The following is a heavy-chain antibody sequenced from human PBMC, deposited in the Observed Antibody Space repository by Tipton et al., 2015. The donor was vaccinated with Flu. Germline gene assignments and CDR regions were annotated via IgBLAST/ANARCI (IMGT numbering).Heavy chain of an antibody. Sequence: SLRLSCAASGFTFDDYGMSWVRQAPGKGLEWVSGINWNGGTTGYADSVKGRFIISRDNAKNSLSLQMNSLGAEDTALYFCARDRTRLASPLDYWGQGTLVTVSS. CDR1: GFTFDDYG. CDR2: INWNGGTT. D-gene: IGHD3-16*01. CDR3: ARDRTRLASPLDY. V-gene: IGHV3-20*04. J-gene: IGHJ4*02.